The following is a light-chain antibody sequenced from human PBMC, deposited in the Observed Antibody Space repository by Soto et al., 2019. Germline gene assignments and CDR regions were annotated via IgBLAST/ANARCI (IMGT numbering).Light chain of an antibody. CDR2: RNN. J-gene: IGLJ1*01. CDR1: TSNIGSNY. Sequence: SVLTQPPSASGTPGQGVTISCSGSTSNIGSNYVYWYQQLPGTAPKLLIYRNNQRPSGVPDRFSGSKSGTSASLAISGLRSDDDADYFCETWDESLNGFYVFGTGTKVTVL. V-gene: IGLV1-47*01. CDR3: ETWDESLNGFYV.